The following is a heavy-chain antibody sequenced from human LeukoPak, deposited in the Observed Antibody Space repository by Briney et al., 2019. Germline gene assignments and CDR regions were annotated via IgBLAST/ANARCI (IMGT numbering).Heavy chain of an antibody. Sequence: GSLRLSCAASGFTFSSYAMSWIRQPPGKGLEWIGEINHSGSTNYNPSLKSRVTISADTSKNQFSLKLSPVTAADTAEYYCARSHYYDSSGSQNNWFDPWGQGNLVTVSS. CDR1: GFTFSSYA. D-gene: IGHD3-22*01. CDR2: INHSGST. CDR3: ARSHYYDSSGSQNNWFDP. J-gene: IGHJ5*02. V-gene: IGHV4-34*01.